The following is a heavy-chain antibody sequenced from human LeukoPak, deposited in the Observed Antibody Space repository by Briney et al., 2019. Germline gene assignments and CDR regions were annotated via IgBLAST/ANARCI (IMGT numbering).Heavy chain of an antibody. J-gene: IGHJ4*02. V-gene: IGHV3-23*01. Sequence: PGGSLRLSCAASRFIFSSYAMNWVRQAPGKGLEWVSGISGSGDSTNYADSVKGRCTISRDNSKNPLYLQMNSLRAADTAVYYCAKEYSSGWFDWGQGTLVTVSS. CDR1: RFIFSSYA. D-gene: IGHD6-19*01. CDR3: AKEYSSGWFD. CDR2: ISGSGDST.